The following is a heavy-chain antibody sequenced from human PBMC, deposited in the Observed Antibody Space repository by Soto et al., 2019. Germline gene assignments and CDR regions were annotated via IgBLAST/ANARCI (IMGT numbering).Heavy chain of an antibody. V-gene: IGHV3-23*01. J-gene: IGHJ4*02. Sequence: PWGSLRLSCVVSEFTFSNYAMSWVRQAPGKGLEWVSVISNSGAATYYADSVKGRFTISRDGSKNTLYLHMHRLRAEDTAVYYCAKLSSSGWYGHIDYWGQGTPVTVSS. D-gene: IGHD6-19*01. CDR1: EFTFSNYA. CDR2: ISNSGAAT. CDR3: AKLSSSGWYGHIDY.